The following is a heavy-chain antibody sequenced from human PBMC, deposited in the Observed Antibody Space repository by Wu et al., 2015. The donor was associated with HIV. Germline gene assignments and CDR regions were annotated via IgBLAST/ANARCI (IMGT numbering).Heavy chain of an antibody. Sequence: QVQLVQSGAEVKKPGASVEVSCKASGYTFTDYGITWVRQAPGQGLEWMGWISPYTSNANYAQKFQGRVTITADESTSTAYMELSSPRSEDTAVYYCARSEQLRDYYYYYMDVWGKGTTVTVSS. D-gene: IGHD6-13*01. CDR3: ARSEQLRDYYYYYMDV. CDR1: GYTFTDYG. V-gene: IGHV1-18*01. CDR2: ISPYTSNA. J-gene: IGHJ6*03.